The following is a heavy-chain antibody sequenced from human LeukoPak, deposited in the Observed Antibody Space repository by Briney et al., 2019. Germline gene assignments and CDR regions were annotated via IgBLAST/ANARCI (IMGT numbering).Heavy chain of an antibody. CDR1: GFTFSSYG. CDR2: IWYDGTNK. D-gene: IGHD5-18*01. J-gene: IGHJ4*02. Sequence: GGSLRLSCSASGFTFSSYGMHWVRQAPGKGLEWVAVIWYDGTNKYYADSVKGRFTISRDNSKNTLYLQMNSLRAEDTAVYYCTRDSYPHPAHHFDYWGQGTLVTVSS. CDR3: TRDSYPHPAHHFDY. V-gene: IGHV3-33*01.